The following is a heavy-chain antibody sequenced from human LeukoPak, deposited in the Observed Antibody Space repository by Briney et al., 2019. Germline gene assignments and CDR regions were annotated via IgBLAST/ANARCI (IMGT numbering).Heavy chain of an antibody. J-gene: IGHJ5*02. CDR3: ARAMGARATPNWFDP. CDR1: GGSFSGYY. CDR2: INHSGST. Sequence: SETLSLTCAVYGGSFSGYYWSWIRQPPGKGLEWIGEINHSGSTNYNPSLKSRVTISVDTSKNQFSLKLSSVTAVDTAVYYCARAMGARATPNWFDPWGQGTLVTVSS. D-gene: IGHD3-10*01. V-gene: IGHV4-34*01.